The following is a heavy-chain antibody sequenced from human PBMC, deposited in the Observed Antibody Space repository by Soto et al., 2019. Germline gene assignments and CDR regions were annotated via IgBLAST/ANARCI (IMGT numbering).Heavy chain of an antibody. D-gene: IGHD3-3*01. CDR1: GFTFSSYG. V-gene: IGHV3-33*01. CDR2: IWYDGSNK. CDR3: ARDGILNYDFWGGRHNWFDP. Sequence: QVQLVESGGGVVQPGRSLRLSCAASGFTFSSYGMHWVRQAPGKGLEWVAVIWYDGSNKYYADSVKGRFTISRDNSKNTLYLQMNSLRAEDTAVYYCARDGILNYDFWGGRHNWFDPWGQGTLVTVSS. J-gene: IGHJ5*02.